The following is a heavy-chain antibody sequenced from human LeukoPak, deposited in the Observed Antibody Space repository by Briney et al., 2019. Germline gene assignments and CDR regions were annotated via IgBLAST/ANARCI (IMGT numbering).Heavy chain of an antibody. D-gene: IGHD2-2*01. CDR3: AREVPAATYYYYYYGMDV. J-gene: IGHJ6*02. Sequence: PGGSLRLSCAASGFTFSSYWMHWVRQAPGKGLVWVSRINSDGSSTSYADSVEGRFTISRDNAKNTLYLQMNSLRAEDTAVYYCAREVPAATYYYYYYGMDVWGQGTTVTVSS. CDR2: INSDGSST. CDR1: GFTFSSYW. V-gene: IGHV3-74*01.